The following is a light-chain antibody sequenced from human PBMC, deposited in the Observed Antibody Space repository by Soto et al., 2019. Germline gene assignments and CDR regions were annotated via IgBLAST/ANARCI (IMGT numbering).Light chain of an antibody. CDR3: QQRSTWPGT. Sequence: EIVLTQSPATLSLSPGARATLSCRASQSVISYLAWYQQKPGQAPRLLIHDASNRATGIPARFSGSGSGRDFTLTISSLEPEDSGVYYCQQRSTWPGTFGQGTKLEIK. CDR2: DAS. CDR1: QSVISY. J-gene: IGKJ2*01. V-gene: IGKV3-11*02.